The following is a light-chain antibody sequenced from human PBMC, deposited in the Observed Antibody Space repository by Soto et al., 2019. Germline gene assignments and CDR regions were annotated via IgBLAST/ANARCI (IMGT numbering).Light chain of an antibody. CDR1: QSVSSY. V-gene: IGKV3-11*01. CDR3: HQSSNWPLT. J-gene: IGKJ4*01. CDR2: DAS. Sequence: EIVLTQSPATLSLSPGERATLSCRASQSVSSYLAWYQQKPGQAPRLLIYDASNRATGIPARFSGSGSGTDFTLTISSLEPEAFAVYYCHQSSNWPLTFGGGTKVEIK.